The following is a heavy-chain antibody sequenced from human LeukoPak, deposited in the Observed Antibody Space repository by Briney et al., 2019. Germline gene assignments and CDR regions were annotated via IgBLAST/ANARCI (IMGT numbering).Heavy chain of an antibody. V-gene: IGHV4-31*03. CDR2: IYYSGST. CDR1: GASISSGGYY. Sequence: PSETLSLTCTVSGASISSGGYYWSWIRQHPGKGLEWIGYIYYSGSTYYNPSLKSRVTISVDTSKNQFSLKLSSVTAADTAVYYCARDNGYDPYYYYGMDVWGKGTTVTVSS. J-gene: IGHJ6*04. CDR3: ARDNGYDPYYYYGMDV. D-gene: IGHD5-12*01.